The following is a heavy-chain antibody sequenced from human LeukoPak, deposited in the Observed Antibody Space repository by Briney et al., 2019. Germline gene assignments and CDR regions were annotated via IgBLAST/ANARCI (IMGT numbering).Heavy chain of an antibody. Sequence: GASVKVSCKASGGTFSSYAISWVRQAPGQGLEWMGGIIPIFGTANYAQKFQGRVTITADESTSTAYMELSSLRSEDTAVYYCARAMVRGVIRIAFDIWGQGTMVTVSS. V-gene: IGHV1-69*13. D-gene: IGHD3-10*01. CDR2: IIPIFGTA. CDR1: GGTFSSYA. J-gene: IGHJ3*02. CDR3: ARAMVRGVIRIAFDI.